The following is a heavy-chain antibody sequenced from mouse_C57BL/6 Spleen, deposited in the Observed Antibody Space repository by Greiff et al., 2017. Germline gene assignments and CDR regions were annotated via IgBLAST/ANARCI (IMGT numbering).Heavy chain of an antibody. CDR1: GYTFTSYW. CDR2: IHPSDSDT. Sequence: QVQLKQPGAELVKPGASVKVSCKASGYTFTSYWMHWVKQRPGQGLEWIGRIHPSDSDTNYNQKFKGKATLTVDKSSSTAYMQLSSLTSEDSAVYYCAMGWLLYWYFDVWGTGTAVTVSS. D-gene: IGHD2-3*01. J-gene: IGHJ1*03. V-gene: IGHV1-74*01. CDR3: AMGWLLYWYFDV.